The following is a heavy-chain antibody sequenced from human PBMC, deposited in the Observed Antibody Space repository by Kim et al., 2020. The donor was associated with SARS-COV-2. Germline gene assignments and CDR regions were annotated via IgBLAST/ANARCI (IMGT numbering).Heavy chain of an antibody. CDR1: GGSFSGYY. CDR2: XNHXXST. J-gene: IGHJ5*02. CDR3: XXGXXSSSWXGXVAP. D-gene: IGHD6-13*01. Sequence: SETLFLTCAVYGGSFSGYYWSWIRQPPGKGLEWIGXXNHXXSTNXXPSLKSRVTISVDTSKNQXSLKLXSVTAXXTAVYYCXXGXXSSSWXGXVAPXGQG. V-gene: IGHV4-34*01.